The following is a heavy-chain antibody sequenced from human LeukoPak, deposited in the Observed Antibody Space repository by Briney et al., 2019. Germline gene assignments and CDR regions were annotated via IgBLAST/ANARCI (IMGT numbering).Heavy chain of an antibody. V-gene: IGHV3-74*01. Sequence: PGGSLRLSCAASGFTFSSYWMHWVRQAPGKGLVWVSRINSDGSSTSYADSVEGRFTISRDNAKNTLYLQMNSLRAEDTAVYYCARSVAVADFDYWGQGTLVTVSS. CDR1: GFTFSSYW. D-gene: IGHD6-19*01. J-gene: IGHJ4*02. CDR3: ARSVAVADFDY. CDR2: INSDGSST.